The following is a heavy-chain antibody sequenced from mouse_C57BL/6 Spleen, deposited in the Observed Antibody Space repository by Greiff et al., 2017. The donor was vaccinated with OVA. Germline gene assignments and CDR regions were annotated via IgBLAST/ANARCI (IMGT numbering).Heavy chain of an antibody. J-gene: IGHJ1*03. Sequence: QVQLQQSGPELVKPGASVKLSCKASGYAFSSSWMNWVKQRPGKGLEWIGRIYPGDGDTNYNGKFKGKATLTVDKSSSTAYMQLSSLTSEDSAVDYCARKGPVSDYGYFDDWGKGTTVTVSS. CDR1: GYAFSSSW. D-gene: IGHD1-3*01. V-gene: IGHV1-82*01. CDR3: ARKGPVSDYGYFDD. CDR2: IYPGDGDT.